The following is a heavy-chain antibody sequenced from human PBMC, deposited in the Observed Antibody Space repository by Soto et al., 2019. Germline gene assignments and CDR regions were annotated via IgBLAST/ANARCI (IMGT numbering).Heavy chain of an antibody. CDR1: GFTFSDYY. V-gene: IGHV3-11*06. CDR2: ISSSSSDT. J-gene: IGHJ5*02. Sequence: QVQLVESGGGLVKPGGSLRLSCAASGFTFSDYYMSWIRQAPGKGLEWVSYISSSSSDTNYADSVKGRFTISRDNAKNSLYLQMNSLRAEDTAVYYCARDRDSSSWKHLDYNWFDPWGQGTLVTVSS. D-gene: IGHD6-13*01. CDR3: ARDRDSSSWKHLDYNWFDP.